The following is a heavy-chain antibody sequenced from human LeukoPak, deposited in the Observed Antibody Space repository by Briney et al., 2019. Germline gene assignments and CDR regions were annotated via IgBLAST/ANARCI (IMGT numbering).Heavy chain of an antibody. CDR2: IVVGSGNT. Sequence: SVKVSCKASGFTFTSSAVQWVRQARGQRREWIGWIVVGSGNTNYAQKFQERVTITRDMSTSTAYMELSSLRSEDTAVYYCAADPNSSGWASWGQGTLVTVSS. CDR1: GFTFTSSA. V-gene: IGHV1-58*01. D-gene: IGHD6-19*01. J-gene: IGHJ5*02. CDR3: AADPNSSGWAS.